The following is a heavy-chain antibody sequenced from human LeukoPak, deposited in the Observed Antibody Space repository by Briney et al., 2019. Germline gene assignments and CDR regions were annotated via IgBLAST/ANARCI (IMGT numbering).Heavy chain of an antibody. V-gene: IGHV4-59*08. D-gene: IGHD3-10*01. J-gene: IGHJ4*02. Sequence: SETLSLTCTVSGGSISNYYWSWIRQPPGKGLEWIGYIYYSRSTNYNPSLESRVTIPVDTSKNQVSLKLSSVTAADTAVYYCARHWSGSGDYYPFDYWGQGTLVTVSS. CDR3: ARHWSGSGDYYPFDY. CDR2: IYYSRST. CDR1: GGSISNYY.